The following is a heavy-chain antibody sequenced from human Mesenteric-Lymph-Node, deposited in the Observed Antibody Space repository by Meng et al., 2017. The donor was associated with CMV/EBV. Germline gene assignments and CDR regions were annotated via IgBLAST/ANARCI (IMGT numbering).Heavy chain of an antibody. CDR3: AKQQWSTTDYGMDV. D-gene: IGHD6-19*01. Sequence: GESLKISCAASGFRFNNFGVYGMHWVRQAPGKGLEWVTFLQSDGNKYYADSVKGRFTMSRDNSRNTLYLQMNSLRADDTAVYYCAKQQWSTTDYGMDVWGQGTTVTVSS. CDR2: LQSDGNK. CDR1: GFRFNNFGVYG. V-gene: IGHV3-30*02. J-gene: IGHJ6*02.